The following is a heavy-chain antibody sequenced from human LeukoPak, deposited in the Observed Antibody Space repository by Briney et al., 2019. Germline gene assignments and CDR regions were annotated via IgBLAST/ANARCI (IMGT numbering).Heavy chain of an antibody. CDR3: ARGYGSGSYYLLYYFDY. CDR1: GYSFIDYY. J-gene: IGHJ4*02. Sequence: ASVKVSCKSSGYSFIDYYMSWVRQAPGQGLEWMGIINPSGGSTNYAQKFQGRVTMTRDTSTSTVYMELSSLRSEDTAAYYCARGYGSGSYYLLYYFDYWGQGTLVTVSS. CDR2: INPSGGST. D-gene: IGHD3-10*01. V-gene: IGHV1-46*01.